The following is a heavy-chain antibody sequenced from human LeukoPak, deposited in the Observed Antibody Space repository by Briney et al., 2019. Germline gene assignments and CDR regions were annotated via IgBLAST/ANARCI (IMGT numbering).Heavy chain of an antibody. Sequence: SETLSLTCAVYGGSFSGYYWSWIRQPPGKGLEWIGEINHSGSTNYNPSLKSRVTISVDTSKNQFSLKLSSVTAADTAVYYCARLYYDYVWGSYRTTSKFDYWGQGTLVTVSS. CDR3: ARLYYDYVWGSYRTTSKFDY. V-gene: IGHV4-34*01. D-gene: IGHD3-16*02. CDR1: GGSFSGYY. J-gene: IGHJ4*02. CDR2: INHSGST.